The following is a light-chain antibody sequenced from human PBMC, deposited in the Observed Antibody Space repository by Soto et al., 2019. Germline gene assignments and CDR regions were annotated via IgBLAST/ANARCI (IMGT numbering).Light chain of an antibody. V-gene: IGKV3-11*01. Sequence: IVLTQSPATVSLSPGERATLSCRASQSVGSYLVWYQQKPGQAPRLLIYDASNRATGIPARFSGSGSGTDFTLTISSLEPEDFAVYYCQQRSSWPPRFTFGQGTKLEIK. CDR2: DAS. CDR3: QQRSSWPPRFT. J-gene: IGKJ2*01. CDR1: QSVGSY.